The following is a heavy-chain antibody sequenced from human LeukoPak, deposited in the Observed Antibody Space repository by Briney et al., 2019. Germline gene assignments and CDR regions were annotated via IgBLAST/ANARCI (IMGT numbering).Heavy chain of an antibody. D-gene: IGHD1-26*01. V-gene: IGHV4-59*01. CDR3: ARGTESGSYLWYYFDY. J-gene: IGHJ4*02. CDR2: IYYSGST. Sequence: SETLSLTCTVSGGSISSYYWSWIRQPPGKGLEWIGYIYYSGSTNYNPSLKSRVTISVDTSKNQFSLKLSPVTAADTAVYYCARGTESGSYLWYYFDYWGQGTLVTVSS. CDR1: GGSISSYY.